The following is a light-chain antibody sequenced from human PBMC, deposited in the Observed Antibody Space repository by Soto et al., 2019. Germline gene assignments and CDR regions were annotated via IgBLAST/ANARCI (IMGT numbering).Light chain of an antibody. V-gene: IGLV2-8*01. CDR1: SSDVGGYNF. CDR2: EVI. J-gene: IGLJ2*01. Sequence: QSALTQPPSASGSPGQSVTISCTGSSSDVGGYNFVSWYQQHPGEAPKLMIFEVIKRPSGVPDRLSASKTGNTASLTVSGLQAEDEADYYCSSYAGTNNVIFGGGTKLTVL. CDR3: SSYAGTNNVI.